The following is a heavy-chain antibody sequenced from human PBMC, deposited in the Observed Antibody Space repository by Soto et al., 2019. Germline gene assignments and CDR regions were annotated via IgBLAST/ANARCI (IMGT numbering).Heavy chain of an antibody. CDR3: ARKMPGDCSRASCYFQAFYYYYYGMNF. V-gene: IGHV1-69*01. D-gene: IGHD2-15*01. J-gene: IGHJ6*02. CDR1: GGTFSSYA. Sequence: QVQLVQSGAEVKKPGSSVKVSCKASGGTFSSYAISWMRQAPGQGLEWMGGIIAIFGTANYAQKFQGRVTITADEYTSTAKIEQSRLRSYDIAVYYCARKMPGDCSRASCYFQAFYYYYYGMNFCGHGTTVTVS. CDR2: IIAIFGTA.